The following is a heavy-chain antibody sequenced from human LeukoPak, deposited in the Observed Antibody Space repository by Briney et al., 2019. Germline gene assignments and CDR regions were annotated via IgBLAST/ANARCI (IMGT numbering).Heavy chain of an antibody. CDR1: GYTFTSYY. V-gene: IGHV1-69*04. Sequence: SVKVSCTASGYTFTSYYMHWVRQAPGQGLEWMGRIIPILGIANYAQKFQGRVTITADKSTSTAYMELSSLRSEDTAVYYCARDTDRNYDIFRMDVWGQGTTVTVSS. D-gene: IGHD3-9*01. CDR2: IIPILGIA. CDR3: ARDTDRNYDIFRMDV. J-gene: IGHJ6*02.